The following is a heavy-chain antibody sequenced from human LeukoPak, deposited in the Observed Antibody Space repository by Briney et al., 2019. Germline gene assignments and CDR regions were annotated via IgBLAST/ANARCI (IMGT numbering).Heavy chain of an antibody. CDR1: GFTFSSYA. V-gene: IGHV3-48*02. Sequence: GGSLRLSCAASGFTFSSYAMNWVRQAPGKGLEWISYISGSSSTTYHADSVKGRFTISRDNSKNSLYLQMNSLRDEDTVVYYCARDFQRIGDYWGPGALVTVSS. J-gene: IGHJ4*02. D-gene: IGHD1-26*01. CDR2: ISGSSSTT. CDR3: ARDFQRIGDY.